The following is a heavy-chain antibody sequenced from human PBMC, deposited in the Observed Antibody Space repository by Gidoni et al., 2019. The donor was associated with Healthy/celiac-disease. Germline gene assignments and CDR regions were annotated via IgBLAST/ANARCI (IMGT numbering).Heavy chain of an antibody. J-gene: IGHJ6*02. CDR1: GFTVSSNY. Sequence: EVRLVESGGGLIQPGGSLRLSCAASGFTVSSNYMSWVRQAPGKGLEWVSVIYSCGSTYYADSVKGRFTISRDNSKNTLYLQMNSLRAEDTAVYYCARVSDGSGSNEVGPYYYYYGMDVWGQGTTVTVSS. V-gene: IGHV3-66*03. CDR3: ARVSDGSGSNEVGPYYYYYGMDV. CDR2: IYSCGST. D-gene: IGHD3-10*01.